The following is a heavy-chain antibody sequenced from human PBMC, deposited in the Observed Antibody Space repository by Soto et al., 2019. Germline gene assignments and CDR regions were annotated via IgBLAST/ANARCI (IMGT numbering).Heavy chain of an antibody. V-gene: IGHV1-69*13. Sequence: SVKVSCKASGGTFSSYAISWVRQAPGHGLEWMGGIIPIFGTANYAQKFQGRVTITADESTSTAYMELSSLRSEDTAVYYCARGIAAAGTEPGIYYFDYWGQGTLVTVSS. D-gene: IGHD6-13*01. CDR1: GGTFSSYA. CDR3: ARGIAAAGTEPGIYYFDY. CDR2: IIPIFGTA. J-gene: IGHJ4*02.